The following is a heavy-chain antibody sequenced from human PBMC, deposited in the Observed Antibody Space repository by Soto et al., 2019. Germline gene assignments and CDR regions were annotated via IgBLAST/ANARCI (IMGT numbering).Heavy chain of an antibody. D-gene: IGHD3-22*01. J-gene: IGHJ5*02. CDR3: ARGELRYYDSSGYYYADWFDP. CDR2: TYYRSKWYN. Sequence: PSQTLSLTCAISGDSVSSNSAAWNWIRQSPSRGLEWLGRTYYRSKWYNDYAVSVKSRITINPDTSKNQFSLQLNSVTPEDTAVYYCARGELRYYDSSGYYYADWFDPWGQGTLVTVSS. V-gene: IGHV6-1*01. CDR1: GDSVSSNSAA.